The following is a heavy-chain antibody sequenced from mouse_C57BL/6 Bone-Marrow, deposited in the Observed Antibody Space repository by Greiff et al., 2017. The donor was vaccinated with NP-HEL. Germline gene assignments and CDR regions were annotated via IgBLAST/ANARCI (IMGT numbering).Heavy chain of an antibody. CDR1: GYSFTSYY. CDR2: IYPGSGNT. V-gene: IGHV1-66*01. CDR3: ARGVDYGKGWYFDV. J-gene: IGHJ1*03. D-gene: IGHD2-1*01. Sequence: QVQLQQPGPELVKPGASVKISCKASGYSFTSYYIHWVKQRPGQGLEWIGWIYPGSGNTKYNEKFKGKATLTADTSSSTAYMQLSSLTSEDSAVYYCARGVDYGKGWYFDVWGTGTTVTVSS.